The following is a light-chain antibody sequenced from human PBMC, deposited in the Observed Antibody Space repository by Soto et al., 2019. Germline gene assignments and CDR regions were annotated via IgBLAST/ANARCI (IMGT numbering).Light chain of an antibody. CDR1: QSLSGNY. V-gene: IGKV3-11*01. CDR2: RAS. J-gene: IGKJ4*01. CDR3: QQRNDWPLT. Sequence: IVLTQSPATLSLSPGERATLSFRASQSLSGNYLAWYQQKPGQAPRVLIYRASIRATGIPARFGGSGSGTDFTLTISSLEPEDFAVYYCQQRNDWPLTFGGGTKVDIK.